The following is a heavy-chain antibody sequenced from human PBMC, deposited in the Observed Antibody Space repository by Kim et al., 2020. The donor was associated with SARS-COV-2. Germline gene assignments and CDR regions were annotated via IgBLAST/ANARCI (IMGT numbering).Heavy chain of an antibody. J-gene: IGHJ4*02. D-gene: IGHD6-19*01. CDR3: AKDFLAGGQWLVFDY. V-gene: IGHV3-9*01. Sequence: SVKCRFTISRDNAKDSLYLQMSSLRAEDTALYSCAKDFLAGGQWLVFDYWGQGTLVTVSS.